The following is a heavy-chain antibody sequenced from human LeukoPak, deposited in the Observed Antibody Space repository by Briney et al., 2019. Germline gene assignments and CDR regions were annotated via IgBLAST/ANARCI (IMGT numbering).Heavy chain of an antibody. CDR3: ARSIVVMTNVAFDI. J-gene: IGHJ3*02. CDR1: GGSISSSNW. CDR2: IHHSGSA. D-gene: IGHD2-8*01. V-gene: IGHV4-4*02. Sequence: SGTLSLTCAVSGGSISSSNWWSWVRQPPGQGLEWIGEIHHSGSADYNPSLRSRVTISVDTSKNQFSLKLRSVTAADTAVYYCARSIVVMTNVAFDIWSQGTMVTVSS.